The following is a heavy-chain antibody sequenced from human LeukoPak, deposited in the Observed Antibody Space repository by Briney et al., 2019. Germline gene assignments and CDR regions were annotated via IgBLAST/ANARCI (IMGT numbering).Heavy chain of an antibody. CDR3: ARDYGDYYYYYMDV. CDR1: GFTFSSYE. CDR2: ISSSGSTI. V-gene: IGHV3-48*03. J-gene: IGHJ6*03. Sequence: GGSLRLSCAASGFTFSSYEMNWVRQAPGKGLEWVSYISSSGSTIYYEDSVKGRFTIFRDNAKNSLYLQMNSLRAEDTAVYYCARDYGDYYYYYMDVWGKGTTVTVSS. D-gene: IGHD4-17*01.